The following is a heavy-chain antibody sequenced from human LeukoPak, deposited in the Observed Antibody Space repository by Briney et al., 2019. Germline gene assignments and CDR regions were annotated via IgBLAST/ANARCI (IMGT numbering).Heavy chain of an antibody. J-gene: IGHJ3*02. CDR3: AKDKGGQQLVNAFDI. Sequence: KTGGSLRLSCAASGFTFSDYYMSWIRQAPGKGLEWASYISSSGSTIYYADSVKGRFTISRDNAKNSLYLQMNSLRAEDTAVYYCAKDKGGQQLVNAFDIWGQGTMVTVSS. D-gene: IGHD6-13*01. CDR2: ISSSGSTI. V-gene: IGHV3-11*01. CDR1: GFTFSDYY.